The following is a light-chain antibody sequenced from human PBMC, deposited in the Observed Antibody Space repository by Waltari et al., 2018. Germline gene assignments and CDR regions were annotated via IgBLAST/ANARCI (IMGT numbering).Light chain of an antibody. CDR2: GAS. CDR3: QQYGGSPYT. Sequence: EIVLTQSPGTLSLSPGERATLSCRASQSVSSSSLAWYQQKPGQAPRLIIYGASIRATGIPDRFSGSGSGTGFTLTISRLEPEDFAVYYCQQYGGSPYTFGQGTKLEIK. CDR1: QSVSSSS. J-gene: IGKJ2*01. V-gene: IGKV3-20*01.